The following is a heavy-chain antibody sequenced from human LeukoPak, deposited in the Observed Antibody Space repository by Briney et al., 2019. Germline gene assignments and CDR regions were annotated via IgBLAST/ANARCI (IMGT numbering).Heavy chain of an antibody. D-gene: IGHD6-6*01. CDR1: GYTLTELS. V-gene: IGHV1-24*01. CDR2: FDPEDGET. CDR3: ATYGIAARRRVSYDY. Sequence: GASVKVSCKVSGYTLTELSMHWVRQAPGKGLEWMGGFDPEDGETIYAQKFQGRVTMTEDTSTDTAYMELSSLRSEDTAVYHCATYGIAARRRVSYDYWGQGTLVTVSS. J-gene: IGHJ4*02.